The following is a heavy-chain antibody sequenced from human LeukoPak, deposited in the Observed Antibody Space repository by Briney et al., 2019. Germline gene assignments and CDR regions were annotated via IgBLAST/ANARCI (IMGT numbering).Heavy chain of an antibody. V-gene: IGHV4-39*01. J-gene: IGHJ3*02. Sequence: SETLSLTCIVSGDSISSSNYYWGWIRQPPGKGLEWIGSIYYSGSTYYNPSLKSRVTISVDTSKNQFSLKLSSVTAADTAVYYCARGRGEHYYGSGSLHDAFDIWGQGTMVTLSS. CDR3: ARGRGEHYYGSGSLHDAFDI. CDR2: IYYSGST. CDR1: GDSISSSNYY. D-gene: IGHD3-10*01.